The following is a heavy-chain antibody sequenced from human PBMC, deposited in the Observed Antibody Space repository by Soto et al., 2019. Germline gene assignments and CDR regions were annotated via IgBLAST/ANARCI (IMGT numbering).Heavy chain of an antibody. CDR2: IITLLGIT. CDR1: GGTFRTYT. D-gene: IGHD2-15*01. V-gene: IGHV1-69*08. J-gene: IGHJ3*02. CDR3: ARDNYPVVLPAASECGAFDM. Sequence: QVQLVQSGGEVKKPGSSVKVSCSVSGGTFRTYTFSWVRQAPGHGLEWMGSIITLLGITNYAQKFQGRVSIIADTSTNTAYMELSSLTSEDTAIFYCARDNYPVVLPAASECGAFDMWGHGTMVIVSS.